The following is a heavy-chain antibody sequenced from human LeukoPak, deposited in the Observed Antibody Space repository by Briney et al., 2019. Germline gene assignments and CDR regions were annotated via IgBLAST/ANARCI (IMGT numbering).Heavy chain of an antibody. V-gene: IGHV4-61*02. CDR2: IYTSGST. D-gene: IGHD3-22*01. CDR1: GGSISSGSYY. J-gene: IGHJ4*02. Sequence: SETLSLTCTVSGGSISSGSYYWSWIRQPAGKGLEWIGRIYTSGSTNYNPSLKSRVTISVDTSKNRFSLKLSSVTAADTAVYYCARTVVVISEGFDYWGQGTLVTVSS. CDR3: ARTVVVISEGFDY.